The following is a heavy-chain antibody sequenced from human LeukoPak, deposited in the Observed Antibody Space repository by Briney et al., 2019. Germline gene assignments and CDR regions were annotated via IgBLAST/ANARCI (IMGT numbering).Heavy chain of an antibody. CDR2: IKQDGSKK. J-gene: IGHJ5*02. V-gene: IGHV3-7*01. Sequence: GGSLRLSCVASGFPFSSYWMTWVRQAPGKGLEWVANIKQDGSKKSYVDSVKGRFTISRDNAKNSLYLQMNSLRAEDTAVYYCARHYGPWGQGTLVTVSS. D-gene: IGHD3-16*01. CDR3: ARHYGP. CDR1: GFPFSSYW.